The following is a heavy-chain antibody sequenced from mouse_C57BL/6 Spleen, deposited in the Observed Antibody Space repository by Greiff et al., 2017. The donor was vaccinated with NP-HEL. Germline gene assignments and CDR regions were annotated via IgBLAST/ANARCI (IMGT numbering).Heavy chain of an antibody. J-gene: IGHJ2*01. CDR2: IHPNSGST. D-gene: IGHD4-1*01. Sequence: QVQLQQSGAELVKPGASVKLSCKASGYTFTSYWMHWVKQRPGQGLEWIGMIHPNSGSTNYNEKFKSKATLTVDKSSSTAYMQLSSLTSEDSAVYYCARRGKNWDYFDYWGQGTTLTVSS. CDR1: GYTFTSYW. CDR3: ARRGKNWDYFDY. V-gene: IGHV1-64*01.